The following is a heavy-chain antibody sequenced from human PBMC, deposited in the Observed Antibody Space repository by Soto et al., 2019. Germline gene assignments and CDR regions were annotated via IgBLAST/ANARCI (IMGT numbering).Heavy chain of an antibody. CDR2: IVPLFGTT. V-gene: IGHV1-69*01. CDR1: GGNFTSYA. Sequence: QVQLVQAGAEVKKPGSSVKVSCKASGGNFTSYAISWVRQAPGQGLEFMGGIVPLFGTTNYAHKFRGRVTITADESTSTVYMEVSSLRSEDTAVYSCAKASGRSWYNWFDPWGQGTLVTVST. D-gene: IGHD6-13*01. CDR3: AKASGRSWYNWFDP. J-gene: IGHJ5*02.